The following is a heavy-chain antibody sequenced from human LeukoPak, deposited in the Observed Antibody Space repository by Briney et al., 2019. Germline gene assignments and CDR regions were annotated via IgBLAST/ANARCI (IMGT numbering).Heavy chain of an antibody. D-gene: IGHD6-19*01. J-gene: IGHJ4*02. CDR3: ARVFRSSGWRHFDY. V-gene: IGHV3-11*04. CDR2: ISSSGSTI. Sequence: GGSLRLSCAASGFTFCDYNMSWIREAPGEGLEWVSNISSSGSTIYYADSVKGRFTISRDNAKNSLYLQMNSLRAEDTAVYYCARVFRSSGWRHFDYWGQGTLVTVSS. CDR1: GFTFCDYN.